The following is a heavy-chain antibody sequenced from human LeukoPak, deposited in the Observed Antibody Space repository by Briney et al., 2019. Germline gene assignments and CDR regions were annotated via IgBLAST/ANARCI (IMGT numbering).Heavy chain of an antibody. CDR3: AKRGVVIRVILVGFHKEAYYFDS. CDR1: GITLSNYG. Sequence: GGSLRLSCAVSGITLSNYGMSWVRQAPGKGLEWVAGISDSGGSTKYADSVKGRFTISRDNPKNTLYLHMNSLRAEDTAVYFCAKRGVVIRVILVGFHKEAYYFDSWGQGALVTVPS. V-gene: IGHV3-23*01. CDR2: ISDSGGST. J-gene: IGHJ4*02. D-gene: IGHD3-22*01.